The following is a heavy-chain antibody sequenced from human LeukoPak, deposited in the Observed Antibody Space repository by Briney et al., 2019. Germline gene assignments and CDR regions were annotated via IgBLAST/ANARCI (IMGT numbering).Heavy chain of an antibody. CDR1: GGTFSSYA. CDR2: IIPIFGTA. D-gene: IGHD3-22*01. J-gene: IGHJ3*02. CDR3: ARAGISLYDSSANDAFDI. V-gene: IGHV1-69*05. Sequence: SVKVSCKASGGTFSSYAISWVRQPPGQGLEWMGGIIPIFGTANYAQKFQGRVTITTDESTSTAYIELSSLRSEDTAVYYCARAGISLYDSSANDAFDIWGQGTMVTVSS.